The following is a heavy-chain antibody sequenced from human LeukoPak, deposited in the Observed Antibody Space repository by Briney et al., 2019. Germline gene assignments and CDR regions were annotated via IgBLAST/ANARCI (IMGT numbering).Heavy chain of an antibody. V-gene: IGHV1-69*05. CDR3: ARIAAYCGGDCFANWFDP. J-gene: IGHJ5*02. Sequence: SVKVSCMASGGTFSSYAISWVRQAPGRGLEWMGGIIPIFGTANYAQKFQGRVTITTDESTSTAYMELSSLRSEDTAVYYCARIAAYCGGDCFANWFDPWGQGTLVTVSS. CDR2: IIPIFGTA. CDR1: GGTFSSYA. D-gene: IGHD2-21*02.